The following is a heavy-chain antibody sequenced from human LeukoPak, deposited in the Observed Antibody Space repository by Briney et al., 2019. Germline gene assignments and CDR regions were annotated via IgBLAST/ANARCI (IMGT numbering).Heavy chain of an antibody. CDR2: IYTSGST. Sequence: SETLSLTCTVSGGSISSYYWSWIRQPAGKGLEWIGRIYTSGSTNYNPSLKSRVTMSVDTSKNQFSLKLSSVTAADTAVYCCARGPGGYSSSWYSPNPFDYWGQGTLVTVSS. CDR3: ARGPGGYSSSWYSPNPFDY. V-gene: IGHV4-4*07. J-gene: IGHJ4*02. CDR1: GGSISSYY. D-gene: IGHD6-13*01.